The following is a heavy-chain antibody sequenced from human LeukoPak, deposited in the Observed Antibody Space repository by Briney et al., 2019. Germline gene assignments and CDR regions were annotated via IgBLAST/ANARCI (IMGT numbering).Heavy chain of an antibody. V-gene: IGHV4-4*02. CDR1: GGSISSSYW. Sequence: SETLSLTCAVSGGSISSSYWWSWIRQPPGKGLEWIGEINHSGSTNYNPSLKSRVTISVDTSKNQFSLKLSSVTAADTAVYYCASVWGYAQAWGQGTLVTVSS. CDR3: ASVWGYAQA. J-gene: IGHJ5*02. D-gene: IGHD2-8*01. CDR2: INHSGST.